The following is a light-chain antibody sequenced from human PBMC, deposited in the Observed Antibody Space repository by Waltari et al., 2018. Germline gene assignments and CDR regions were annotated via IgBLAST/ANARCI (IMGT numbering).Light chain of an antibody. CDR2: EGS. CDR3: CSYAGSSTEV. V-gene: IGLV2-23*01. CDR1: SSDVGRYNL. Sequence: QSALTQPASVSGSPGQSITISCTGTSSDVGRYNLLSRYQQHPGKAPKPMIYEGSKRPSGVSNRFSGSKSGNTASLTISGLQAEDEADYYCCSYAGSSTEVFGGGTKLTVL. J-gene: IGLJ3*02.